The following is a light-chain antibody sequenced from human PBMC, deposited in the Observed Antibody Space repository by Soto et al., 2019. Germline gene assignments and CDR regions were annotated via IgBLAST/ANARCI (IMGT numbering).Light chain of an antibody. CDR1: ENIRAG. CDR2: KAS. J-gene: IGKJ2*01. Sequence: DIQMTQSPSTLSASVGDRVTITCRASENIRAGLAWYQQKPGKAPKLLIFKASALHSGVPSRFSGSGSGTEFTLTISSLQPDDSATYFCHQYNSYSYTFGQGTKVEVK. V-gene: IGKV1-5*03. CDR3: HQYNSYSYT.